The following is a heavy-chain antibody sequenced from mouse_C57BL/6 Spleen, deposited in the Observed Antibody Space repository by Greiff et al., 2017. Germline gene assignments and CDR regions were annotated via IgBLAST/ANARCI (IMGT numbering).Heavy chain of an antibody. CDR2: ISSGGSYT. Sequence: EVKLMESGGDLVKPGGSLKLSCAASGFTFSSYGMSWVRQTPDKRLEWVATISSGGSYTYYPDSVKGRFTISRDNAKNTLYLQMSSLKSADTAMYSCASRRDYPFAYWGQGTLVTVSA. V-gene: IGHV5-6*02. J-gene: IGHJ3*01. CDR1: GFTFSSYG. CDR3: ASRRDYPFAY. D-gene: IGHD5-5*01.